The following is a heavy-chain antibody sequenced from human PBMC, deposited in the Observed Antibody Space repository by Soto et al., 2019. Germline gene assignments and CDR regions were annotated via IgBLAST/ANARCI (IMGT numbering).Heavy chain of an antibody. CDR3: ARNTGYYGSGSSPHDAFDI. D-gene: IGHD3-10*01. V-gene: IGHV4-39*07. Sequence: ETLSLTCTVSGGSISSSSYYWGWIRQPPGKGLEWIGSIYYSGSTYYNPSLKSRVTISVDTSKNQFSLKLSSVTAADTAVYYCARNTGYYGSGSSPHDAFDIWGQGTMVTVSS. CDR1: GGSISSSSYY. J-gene: IGHJ3*02. CDR2: IYYSGST.